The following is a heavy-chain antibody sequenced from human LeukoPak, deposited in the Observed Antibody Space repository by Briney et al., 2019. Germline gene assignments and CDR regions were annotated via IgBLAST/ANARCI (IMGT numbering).Heavy chain of an antibody. CDR3: ARLTYTPSGFDP. CDR2: IHPSDSDT. Sequence: GESLKISCKGSGYSFTSYWIGWVRQMPGKGLEWMGIIHPSDSDTRYSPSFEGQVTMSADKSISTAYLQWSSLEASDTAMYYCARLTYTPSGFDPWGQGTLVTVSS. V-gene: IGHV5-51*01. CDR1: GYSFTSYW. D-gene: IGHD5-18*01. J-gene: IGHJ5*02.